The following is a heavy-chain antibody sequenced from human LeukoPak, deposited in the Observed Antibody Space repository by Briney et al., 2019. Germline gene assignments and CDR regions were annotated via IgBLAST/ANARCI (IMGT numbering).Heavy chain of an antibody. CDR3: AVLDYGDFYFLAY. J-gene: IGHJ4*02. CDR1: GYTXISYR. D-gene: IGHD4-17*01. Sequence: GASVKVSCKASGYTXISYRISWVRQAPGQGLEWMGWISAYNGDTNYAQKLQGRVTMTTDTSTRTAYMELRSLRSDDTAVYYCAVLDYGDFYFLAYWGQGTLVTVSS. CDR2: ISAYNGDT. V-gene: IGHV1-18*01.